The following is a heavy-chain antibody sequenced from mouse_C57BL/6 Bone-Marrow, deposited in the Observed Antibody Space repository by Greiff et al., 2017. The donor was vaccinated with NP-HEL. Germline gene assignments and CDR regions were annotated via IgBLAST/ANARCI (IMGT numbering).Heavy chain of an antibody. CDR2: IYPGNSDT. V-gene: IGHV1-5*01. CDR1: GYTFTSYW. D-gene: IGHD2-4*01. Sequence: EVQLQQSGTVLARPGASVKMSCKTSGYTFTSYWMHWVKQRPGQGLEWIGAIYPGNSDTSYNQKFKGKAKLTAVTSASTAYMELSSLTNEDSAVYYCFFDYDGYYAMDYWGQGTSVTVSS. J-gene: IGHJ4*01. CDR3: FFDYDGYYAMDY.